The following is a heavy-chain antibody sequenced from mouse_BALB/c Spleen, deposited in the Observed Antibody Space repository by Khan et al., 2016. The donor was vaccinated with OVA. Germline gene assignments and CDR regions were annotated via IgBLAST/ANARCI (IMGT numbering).Heavy chain of an antibody. CDR1: GFTFSTYG. V-gene: IGHV5-6*01. J-gene: IGHJ3*01. CDR3: TRLAYYYDSEGFAY. D-gene: IGHD1-1*01. Sequence: EVQGVESGGDLVKPGGSLKLSCAASGFTFSTYGMSWVRQTPDKRLEWVATVSTGGSYTYYPDSVKGRFTISRDNAKNTLYLHMSGLKSEDTAMVYCTRLAYYYDSEGFAYWGQGTLVTVSA. CDR2: VSTGGSYT.